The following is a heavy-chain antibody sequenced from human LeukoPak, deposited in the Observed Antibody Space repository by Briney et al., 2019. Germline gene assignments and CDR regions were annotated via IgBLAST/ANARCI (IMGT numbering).Heavy chain of an antibody. V-gene: IGHV4-59*11. D-gene: IGHD4-17*01. J-gene: IGHJ4*02. CDR2: INYSGNT. Sequence: SETLSLTCTVFGDSISSHYWSRIRQPPGKGLEWIGYINYSGNTDYNPSLKSRVTISVDTSKNQFSLRLSSVTAADTAVYYCAREGRQDYVYFDYWGQGTLVTVSS. CDR1: GDSISSHY. CDR3: AREGRQDYVYFDY.